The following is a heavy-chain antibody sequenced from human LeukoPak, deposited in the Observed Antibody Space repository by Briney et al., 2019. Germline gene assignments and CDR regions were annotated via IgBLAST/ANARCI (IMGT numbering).Heavy chain of an antibody. V-gene: IGHV3-74*01. CDR3: ATTRSGSSRHNPKDAFDI. D-gene: IGHD1-26*01. Sequence: PGGSLRLSCAASGFTFSKYWLHWVRQPPGRGLVWLARINPDDESTSYADSVKGRFTISRDNAKNSLYLQMNSLRAEDTAVYYCATTRSGSSRHNPKDAFDIWGQGTMVTVSS. CDR1: GFTFSKYW. J-gene: IGHJ3*02. CDR2: INPDDEST.